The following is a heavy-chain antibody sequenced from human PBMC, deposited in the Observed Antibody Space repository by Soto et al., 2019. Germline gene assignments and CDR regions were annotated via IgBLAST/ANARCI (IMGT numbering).Heavy chain of an antibody. J-gene: IGHJ4*02. CDR1: GFPPSGHW. V-gene: IGHV3-7*04. CDR2: IKEDGSER. Sequence: SLRLSSAASGFPPSGHWMSGVRQAPGKGLERVAGIKEDGSERKYVASAKGRFTISRDNAQKSLYLQMNSLRVEDTAVYYCARGGSNRFGLWGQGT. CDR3: ARGGSNRFGL. D-gene: IGHD6-13*01.